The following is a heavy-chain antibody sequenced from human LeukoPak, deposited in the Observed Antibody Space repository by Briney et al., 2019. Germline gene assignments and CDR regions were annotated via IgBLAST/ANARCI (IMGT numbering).Heavy chain of an antibody. CDR3: ARDLRKGSGPPTLNWFDP. V-gene: IGHV1-18*01. D-gene: IGHD1-1*01. CDR1: GYTFTSYG. CDR2: ISAYNGNT. J-gene: IGHJ5*02. Sequence: ASXKVSFKASGYTFTSYGISWGRQAPGQGLAWMGWISAYNGNTNYSKKLPGRVNMTKETSTSTAYMELRSLRSDDTAVYYCARDLRKGSGPPTLNWFDPWGQGTLVTVSS.